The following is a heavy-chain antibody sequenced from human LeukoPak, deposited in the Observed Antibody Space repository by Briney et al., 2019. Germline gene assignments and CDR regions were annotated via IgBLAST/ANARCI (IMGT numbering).Heavy chain of an antibody. V-gene: IGHV4-30-2*01. J-gene: IGHJ5*02. Sequence: PSETLSLTCTVSGGSISSGGYYWSWIRQPPGKGLEWIGYIYHSGSTYYNPSLKSRVTISVDRSKNQFSLKLSSVTAADTAVYYCAKAWVVPANWFDPWGQGTLVTVSS. CDR1: GGSISSGGYY. CDR3: AKAWVVPANWFDP. CDR2: IYHSGST. D-gene: IGHD2-2*01.